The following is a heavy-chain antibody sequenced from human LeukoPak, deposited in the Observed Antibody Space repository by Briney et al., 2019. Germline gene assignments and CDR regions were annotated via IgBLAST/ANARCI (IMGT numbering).Heavy chain of an antibody. CDR2: ISWNSGSI. Sequence: GGSLRLSCAASGFTFDDYAMHWARQAPGKGLEWVSGISWNSGSIGYADSVKGRFTTSRDNAKNSLYLQMNSLRAEDTALYYCAKDSGEGEQWLVRAFYFDYWGQGTLVTVSS. V-gene: IGHV3-9*01. CDR3: AKDSGEGEQWLVRAFYFDY. D-gene: IGHD6-19*01. CDR1: GFTFDDYA. J-gene: IGHJ4*02.